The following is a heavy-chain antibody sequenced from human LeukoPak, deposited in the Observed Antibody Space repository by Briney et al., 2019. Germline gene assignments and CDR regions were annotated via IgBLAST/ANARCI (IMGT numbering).Heavy chain of an antibody. CDR2: ISWDGGST. J-gene: IGHJ6*02. CDR1: GFAYDDYA. D-gene: IGHD3-16*02. V-gene: IGHV3-43D*03. Sequence: PGGSLRLSFAASGFAYDDYAMHWVRQAPGKGLEWVSLISWDGGSTYYADSVKGRFTISRDNSKNSLYLQMNSLRAEDTALYYCAKNGFGYTTSGGMDVWGQGTTVTVSS. CDR3: AKNGFGYTTSGGMDV.